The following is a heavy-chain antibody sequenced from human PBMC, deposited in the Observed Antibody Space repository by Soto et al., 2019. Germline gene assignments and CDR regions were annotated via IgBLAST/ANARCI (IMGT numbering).Heavy chain of an antibody. CDR2: INAGNGNT. CDR1: GYTFSDYA. CDR3: ARGTPVGFDP. Sequence: QVQLVQSGAEEKKPGASVKVSCKASGYTFSDYAIHWVRQAPGQRPEWMGWINAGNGNTKYSQKFQGRVTITRDTSASTAYMELSSLRSEDTAMYCCARGTPVGFDPWGQGTLVTVSS. D-gene: IGHD3-10*01. V-gene: IGHV1-3*05. J-gene: IGHJ5*02.